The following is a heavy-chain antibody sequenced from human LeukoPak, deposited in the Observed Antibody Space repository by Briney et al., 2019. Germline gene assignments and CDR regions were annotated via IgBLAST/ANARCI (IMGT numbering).Heavy chain of an antibody. D-gene: IGHD5-12*01. V-gene: IGHV3-64D*06. CDR2: ISSNGGST. J-gene: IGHJ4*02. Sequence: PGGSLRLSCSAPGFTFSSYAMHWVRQAPGKGLEYVSAISSNGGSTYYADSVKGRFTISRDNSKNTLYLQMSSLRAEDTAVYYCVKEGSGYSGYGWPDYWGQGTLVTVSS. CDR3: VKEGSGYSGYGWPDY. CDR1: GFTFSSYA.